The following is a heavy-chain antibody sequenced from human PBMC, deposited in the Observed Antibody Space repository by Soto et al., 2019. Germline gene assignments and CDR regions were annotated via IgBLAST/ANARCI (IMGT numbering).Heavy chain of an antibody. Sequence: ASVKVSCKASGYTFTSYDINWVRQATGQGLERMGWMNPNSGNTGYAQKFQGRVTMTRNTSISTAYMELSSLRSEDTAVYYCARGDYVWGSYRLHQSADYWGQGTLVTVSS. CDR2: MNPNSGNT. CDR1: GYTFTSYD. D-gene: IGHD3-16*02. CDR3: ARGDYVWGSYRLHQSADY. J-gene: IGHJ4*02. V-gene: IGHV1-8*01.